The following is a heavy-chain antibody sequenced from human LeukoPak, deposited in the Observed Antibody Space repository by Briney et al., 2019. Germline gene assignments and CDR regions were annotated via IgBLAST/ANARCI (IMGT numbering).Heavy chain of an antibody. J-gene: IGHJ5*02. V-gene: IGHV1-8*01. Sequence: ASVKVSCKASGYTFTSYDINWVRQATGQGLEWMGWTNPNSGNTGYAQKFQGRVTMTRNTSISTAYMELSSLRSEDTAVYYCARGWLRFLNWFDPWGQGTLVTVSS. D-gene: IGHD5-12*01. CDR3: ARGWLRFLNWFDP. CDR1: GYTFTSYD. CDR2: TNPNSGNT.